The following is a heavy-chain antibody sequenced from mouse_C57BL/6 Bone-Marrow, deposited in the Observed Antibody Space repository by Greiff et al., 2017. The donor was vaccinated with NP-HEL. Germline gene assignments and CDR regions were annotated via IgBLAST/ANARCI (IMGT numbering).Heavy chain of an antibody. CDR1: GFSLTSYG. V-gene: IGHV2-4*01. D-gene: IGHD1-1*01. CDR3: AKNSGLLRYPWYFDV. Sequence: VMLVESGPGLVQPSQSLSITCTVSGFSLTSYGVHWVRQPPGKGLEWLGVIWSGGSTDYNAAFISRLSISKDNSKSQVFFKMNSLQADDTAIYYCAKNSGLLRYPWYFDVWGTGTTVTVSS. CDR2: IWSGGST. J-gene: IGHJ1*03.